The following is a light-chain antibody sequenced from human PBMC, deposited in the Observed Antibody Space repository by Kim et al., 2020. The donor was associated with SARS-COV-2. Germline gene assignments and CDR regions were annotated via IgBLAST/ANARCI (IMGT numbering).Light chain of an antibody. CDR1: YIINNW. Sequence: EIQMTQSPSSVSASVGDRVTITCRSNYIINNWVAWYQQKPGKAPKLLIYAASTLQSGVPPRFSGSGSGTDFTFTISSLQPEDFATYYCQQTNSFPLTFGGGTKLEI. V-gene: IGKV1-12*01. CDR2: AAS. CDR3: QQTNSFPLT. J-gene: IGKJ4*01.